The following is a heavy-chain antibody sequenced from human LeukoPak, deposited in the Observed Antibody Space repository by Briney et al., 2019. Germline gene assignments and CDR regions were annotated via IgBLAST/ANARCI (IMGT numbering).Heavy chain of an antibody. D-gene: IGHD3-10*01. CDR2: ISGSGGST. V-gene: IGHV3-23*01. CDR1: GFTFSSYA. CDR3: AREATMVRGIITFFDF. J-gene: IGHJ4*02. Sequence: QTGGSLRLSCAASGFTFSSYAMSWVRQAPGKGLEWVSAISGSGGSTYYADSVKGRFTISRDNSKNTLYLQMNSLRAEDTAVYYCAREATMVRGIITFFDFWGQGTLVTVSS.